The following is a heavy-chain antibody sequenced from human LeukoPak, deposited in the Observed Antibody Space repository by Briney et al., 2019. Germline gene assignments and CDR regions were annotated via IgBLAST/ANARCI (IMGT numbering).Heavy chain of an antibody. J-gene: IGHJ4*02. CDR1: SGSISISYYY. V-gene: IGHV4-39*07. CDR3: TRNGFFSLDY. Sequence: SETLSLTCTVSSGSISISYYYWGWIRQSPGTGLEWIGSIYYSGNTFYNSSLKSRVTISVDTSKNQFSLNLNSVTAADTAVYYCTRNGFFSLDYWGQGTLVTVSS. D-gene: IGHD2-2*03. CDR2: IYYSGNT.